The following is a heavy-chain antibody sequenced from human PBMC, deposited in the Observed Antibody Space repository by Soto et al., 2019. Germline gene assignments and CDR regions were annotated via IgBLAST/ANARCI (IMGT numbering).Heavy chain of an antibody. CDR3: ARSGDYGSGSYPPNWFDP. J-gene: IGHJ5*02. CDR1: GGSISSGGYS. D-gene: IGHD3-10*01. CDR2: IYHSGST. V-gene: IGHV4-30-2*01. Sequence: SETLSLTCAVSGGSISSGGYSRSWIRQPPGKGLEWIGYIYHSGSTYYNPSLKSRVTISVDRSKNQFSLKLSSVTAADTAVYYCARSGDYGSGSYPPNWFDPWGQGTLVTVSS.